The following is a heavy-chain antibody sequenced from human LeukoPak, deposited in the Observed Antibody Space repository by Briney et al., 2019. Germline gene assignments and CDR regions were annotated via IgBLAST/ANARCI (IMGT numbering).Heavy chain of an antibody. V-gene: IGHV4-59*01. Sequence: PSETLSLTCTVSGGSISSYYWSWIRQPPGKGLEWIGYIYYSGSTNYNPSLKSRVTISVDTSKNQFSLKLSSVTAADTAVYYCARGWRYYYYYGMDVWGQGTTVTVS. CDR2: IYYSGST. J-gene: IGHJ6*02. D-gene: IGHD6-13*01. CDR3: ARGWRYYYYYGMDV. CDR1: GGSISSYY.